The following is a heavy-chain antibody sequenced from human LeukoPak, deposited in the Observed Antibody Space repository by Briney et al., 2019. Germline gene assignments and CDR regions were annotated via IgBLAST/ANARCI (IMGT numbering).Heavy chain of an antibody. CDR3: ATRVMVRGVRAAADY. V-gene: IGHV4-34*01. CDR1: GVSFSGYY. Sequence: SETLSLTCAVYGVSFSGYYWSWIRQPPGKGLEWVGEINHSGSTNYNPSLKSRVTISVDTSKNQFSLKLSSVTAADTAVYYCATRVMVRGVRAAADYWGQGTLVTVSS. CDR2: INHSGST. J-gene: IGHJ4*02. D-gene: IGHD3-10*01.